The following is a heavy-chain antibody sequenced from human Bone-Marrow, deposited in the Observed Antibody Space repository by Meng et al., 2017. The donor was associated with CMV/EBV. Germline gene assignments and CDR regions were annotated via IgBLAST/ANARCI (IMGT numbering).Heavy chain of an antibody. CDR2: VYYSGST. Sequence: GSLRLSCNVSGASLGSYYWSWIRQSPGKGLEWIGYVYYSGSTDYNPSLKSRLTISVDTSKNQFSLQLSSVTAADTAVYYCARASYDSNGYYYYFDQWGQGTLVTVSS. CDR1: GASLGSYY. V-gene: IGHV4-59*01. J-gene: IGHJ4*02. CDR3: ARASYDSNGYYYYFDQ. D-gene: IGHD3-22*01.